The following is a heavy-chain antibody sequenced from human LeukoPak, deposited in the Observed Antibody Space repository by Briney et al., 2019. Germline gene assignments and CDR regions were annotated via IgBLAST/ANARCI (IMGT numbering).Heavy chain of an antibody. V-gene: IGHV4-59*08. CDR1: GGSIRGYC. Sequence: SQSLSLTCTVSGGSIRGYCCSWIRQPPGKGLEWIGYIYYSGSTNYNPALKSRVTISVDTSKNQFSLKLSAVTAADTAVYYCARHEFDSGSLPYFDYWGQGILVTVSS. J-gene: IGHJ4*02. D-gene: IGHD3-10*01. CDR3: ARHEFDSGSLPYFDY. CDR2: IYYSGST.